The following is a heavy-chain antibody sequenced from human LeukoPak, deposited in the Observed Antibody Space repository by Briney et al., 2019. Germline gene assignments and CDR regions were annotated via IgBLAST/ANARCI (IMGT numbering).Heavy chain of an antibody. D-gene: IGHD5-18*01. CDR2: IKQDGSEK. V-gene: IGHV3-7*01. CDR3: ARVTSELWFPYFDY. J-gene: IGHJ4*02. Sequence: GGSLRLSCAASGFTFSSYWMSWVRQAPGKGLEWVANIKQDGSEKYYVDSVKGRFTISRDNAKNSLYLQMNSLRAEDTAVYYCARVTSELWFPYFDYWGQGTLVTVSS. CDR1: GFTFSSYW.